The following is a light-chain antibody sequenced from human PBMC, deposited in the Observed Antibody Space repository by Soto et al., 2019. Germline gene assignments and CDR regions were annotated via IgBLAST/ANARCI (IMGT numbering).Light chain of an antibody. J-gene: IGLJ1*01. CDR1: SSNIGAGYD. CDR3: QSYDSSLSAFYV. Sequence: QSVLTQPPSVSGAPGQRVTISCTGSSSNIGAGYDVHWYQQLPGTAPKLLIYGNSNRPSGVPDRFSGSKSGTSASLAITGLQAEDEADYNCQSYDSSLSAFYVFGTGTQLTVL. V-gene: IGLV1-40*01. CDR2: GNS.